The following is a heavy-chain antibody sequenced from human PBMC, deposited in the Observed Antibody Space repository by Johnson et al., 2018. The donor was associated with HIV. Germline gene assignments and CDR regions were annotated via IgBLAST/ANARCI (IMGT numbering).Heavy chain of an antibody. J-gene: IGHJ3*02. V-gene: IGHV3-11*04. CDR1: GFTFSDYY. Sequence: QVQLVESGGGLVKPGGSLRLSCAASGFTFSDYYISWIRQAPGKGLEWVSYISSSGSTIYSADSVKGRFTISRDNDKNSLYLQMNSLRAEDTAVFYCARGNSVAARIGAFDIWGQGTMVTVSS. D-gene: IGHD6-6*01. CDR3: ARGNSVAARIGAFDI. CDR2: ISSSGSTI.